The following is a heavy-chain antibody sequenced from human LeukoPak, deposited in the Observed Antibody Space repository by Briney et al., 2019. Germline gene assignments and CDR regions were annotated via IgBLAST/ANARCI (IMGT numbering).Heavy chain of an antibody. CDR1: GFTFDDYA. V-gene: IGHV3-9*03. CDR2: ISWNSGSI. Sequence: GRSLRLSCAASGFTFDDYAMHWVRQAPWKGLEWVSGISWNSGSIGYADSVKGRFTISRDNAKNSLYLQMNSLRAEDMALYYCARAARPWYYYYMDVWGKGTTVTVSS. J-gene: IGHJ6*03. CDR3: ARAARPWYYYYMDV. D-gene: IGHD6-6*01.